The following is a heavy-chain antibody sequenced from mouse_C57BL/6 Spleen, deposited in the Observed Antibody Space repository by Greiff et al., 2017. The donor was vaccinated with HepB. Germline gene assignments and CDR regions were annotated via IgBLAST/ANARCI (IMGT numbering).Heavy chain of an antibody. Sequence: VQRVESGTELVKPGASVKLSCKASGYTFTSYWMHWVKQRPGQGLEWIGNINPSNGGTNYNEKFKSKATLTVDKSSSTAYMQLSSLTSEDSAVYYCARGVTSLFAYWGQGTLVTVSA. D-gene: IGHD2-2*01. CDR3: ARGVTSLFAY. J-gene: IGHJ3*01. CDR1: GYTFTSYW. CDR2: INPSNGGT. V-gene: IGHV1-53*01.